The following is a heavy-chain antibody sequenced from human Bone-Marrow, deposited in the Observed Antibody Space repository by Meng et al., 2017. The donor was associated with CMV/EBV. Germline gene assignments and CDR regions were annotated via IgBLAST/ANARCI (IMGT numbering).Heavy chain of an antibody. D-gene: IGHD5-24*01. Sequence: GGSLRLSCTGTGYSFTSLWIGWVRQMPGKGLEWMGLIFPRDSDTRYSPSFQGQVTFSADKSINTAYLQWGSLEASDTAMYYCTRAWGPTSHYGDYWGQGTLVTFSS. CDR2: IFPRDSDT. CDR3: TRAWGPTSHYGDY. CDR1: GYSFTSLW. J-gene: IGHJ4*02. V-gene: IGHV5-51*01.